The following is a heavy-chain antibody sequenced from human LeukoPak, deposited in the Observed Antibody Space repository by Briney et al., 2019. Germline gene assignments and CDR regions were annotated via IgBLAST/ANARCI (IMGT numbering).Heavy chain of an antibody. Sequence: GGSLRLSCAASGFTFSSYAMHWVRQAPGKGLEYVSAISSNGGSTYYANSVKGRFTISRDNSKNTLYLQMGSLRAEDMAVHYCARAPPLLRYSDWLLDYWGQGTLVTVSS. V-gene: IGHV3-64*01. CDR3: ARAPPLLRYSDWLLDY. CDR1: GFTFSSYA. J-gene: IGHJ4*02. D-gene: IGHD3-9*01. CDR2: ISSNGGST.